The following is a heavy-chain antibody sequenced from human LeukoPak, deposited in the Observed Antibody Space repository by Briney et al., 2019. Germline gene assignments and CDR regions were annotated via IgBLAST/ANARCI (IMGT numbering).Heavy chain of an antibody. Sequence: AASVKVSCKASGGTFSSYAISWVRQAPGQGLEWMGRIIPILGIANYAQKFQGRVTITADKSTSTAYMELSSLRSEDTAVYYCARGSYSSGYYGGNPFHWFDPWGQGTLVTVSS. J-gene: IGHJ5*02. CDR1: GGTFSSYA. D-gene: IGHD3-22*01. V-gene: IGHV1-69*04. CDR2: IIPILGIA. CDR3: ARGSYSSGYYGGNPFHWFDP.